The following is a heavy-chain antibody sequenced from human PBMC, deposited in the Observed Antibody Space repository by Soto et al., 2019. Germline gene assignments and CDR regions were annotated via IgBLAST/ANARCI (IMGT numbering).Heavy chain of an antibody. J-gene: IGHJ6*02. Sequence: PGGSLRLSCATFGFTFSRFPIHWVRQAPGKGLEWVASISGAGGRIYNADSVKGRFTISRDNSKNSVYLQVNSRRADDTAVYYCAKGHTNENGHYSYYGMDFWGQGTTVTVSS. CDR1: GFTFSRFP. CDR2: ISGAGGRI. D-gene: IGHD2-8*01. V-gene: IGHV3-23*01. CDR3: AKGHTNENGHYSYYGMDF.